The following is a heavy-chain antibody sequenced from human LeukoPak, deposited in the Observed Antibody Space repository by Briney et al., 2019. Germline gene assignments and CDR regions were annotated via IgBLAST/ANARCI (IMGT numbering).Heavy chain of an antibody. CDR1: GGSISSYY. CDR3: ARDGPYDFWSGYSVAHAFDI. J-gene: IGHJ3*02. D-gene: IGHD3-3*01. V-gene: IGHV4-59*01. CDR2: IYYSGST. Sequence: ASETLSLTRTVSGGSISSYYWNWIWQPPGKGLEWIGYIYYSGSTHYNPSLKSRVTISLDTSKNHFSLKLSSVTAADTAVYYCARDGPYDFWSGYSVAHAFDIWGQGTMVTVSS.